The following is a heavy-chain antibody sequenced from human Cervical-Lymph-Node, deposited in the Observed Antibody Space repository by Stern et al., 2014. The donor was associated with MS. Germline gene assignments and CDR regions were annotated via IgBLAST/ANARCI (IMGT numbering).Heavy chain of an antibody. Sequence: QVQLVQSGAEVRKPGASVNVSCKASGYSFSNYYMHWVRQAPGQGLEWVGIINPTGYNTAYAQKFQGRVTMTRDTSTSTLYMELRSLRSEDTAVYYCAREYYHDSWAMDYWGQGTLVTVSS. D-gene: IGHD3-22*01. CDR1: GYSFSNYY. J-gene: IGHJ4*02. CDR2: INPTGYNT. CDR3: AREYYHDSWAMDY. V-gene: IGHV1-46*03.